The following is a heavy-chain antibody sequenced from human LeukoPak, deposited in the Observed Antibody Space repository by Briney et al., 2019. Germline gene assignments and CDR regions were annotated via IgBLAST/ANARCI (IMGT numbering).Heavy chain of an antibody. CDR2: ISAYNGNT. V-gene: IGHV1-18*01. Sequence: GASVEVSCKASGYTFTSYGISWVRQAPGQGLEWMGWISAYNGNTNYAQKLQGRVTMTTDTSTSTAYMELRSLRSDDTAVYYCARDKKGTYYDYVWGTPQFDYWGQGTLVTVSS. D-gene: IGHD3-16*01. J-gene: IGHJ4*02. CDR1: GYTFTSYG. CDR3: ARDKKGTYYDYVWGTPQFDY.